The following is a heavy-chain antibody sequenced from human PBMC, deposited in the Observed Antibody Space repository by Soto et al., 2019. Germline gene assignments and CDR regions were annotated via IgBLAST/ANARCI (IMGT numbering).Heavy chain of an antibody. CDR1: GFTFSSYG. CDR3: AKGSSARFYDFWSGYDPNDAFDI. D-gene: IGHD3-3*01. J-gene: IGHJ3*02. CDR2: ISYDGSNK. V-gene: IGHV3-30*18. Sequence: GGSLRLSCAASGFTFSSYGMHWVRQAPGKGLEWVAVISYDGSNKYYADSVKVLFTISRDNSKNTLYLQINSLRAEDTSVYYCAKGSSARFYDFWSGYDPNDAFDIWGQGTMVTVSS.